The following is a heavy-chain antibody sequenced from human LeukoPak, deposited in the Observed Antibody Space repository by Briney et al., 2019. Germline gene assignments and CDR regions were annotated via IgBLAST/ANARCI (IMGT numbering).Heavy chain of an antibody. CDR2: ISGSGGST. J-gene: IGHJ4*02. D-gene: IGHD4-23*01. Sequence: VGSLRLSCAASGFTFSSYAMSWVRQAPGKGREWVSAISGSGGSTYYADSVKGRFTISRDNSKNTLYLQMNSLRAEHPAVYYCAKRKLAYGGKSGYFAYWGQGTLVTVSS. CDR1: GFTFSSYA. V-gene: IGHV3-23*01. CDR3: AKRKLAYGGKSGYFAY.